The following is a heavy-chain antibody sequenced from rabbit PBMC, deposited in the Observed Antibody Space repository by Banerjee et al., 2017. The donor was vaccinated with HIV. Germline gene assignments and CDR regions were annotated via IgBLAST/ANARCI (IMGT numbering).Heavy chain of an antibody. J-gene: IGHJ4*01. CDR2: IYAGSSDSS. CDR3: ARNYAAYGYGINL. CDR1: GFDFSSNT. V-gene: IGHV1S40*01. D-gene: IGHD6-1*01. Sequence: QSLEESGGDLVQPEGSLTLTCTASGFDFSSNTMCWVRQAPGKGLEWIACIYAGSSDSSSYASWAKGRFTISKTSSTTVTLQMTSLTVADTATYFCARNYAAYGYGINLWGQGTLVTVS.